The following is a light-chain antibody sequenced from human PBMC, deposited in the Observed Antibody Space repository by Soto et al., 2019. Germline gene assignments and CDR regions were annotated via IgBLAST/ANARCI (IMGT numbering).Light chain of an antibody. V-gene: IGKV1-33*01. J-gene: IGKJ4*01. CDR3: QQYADVSPT. CDR2: SAS. CDR1: RNITNS. Sequence: DIQMTQSPSSLSASAGDRVTITCQASRNITNSLNWYQQRFGQAPKLLIYSASNLETGVPSRFSGGGSATVFTFTITNLQPEDVATYYCQQYADVSPTFGGGTKVQIK.